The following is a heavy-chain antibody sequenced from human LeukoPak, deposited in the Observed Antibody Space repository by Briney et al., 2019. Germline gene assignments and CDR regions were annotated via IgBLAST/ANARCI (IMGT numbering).Heavy chain of an antibody. V-gene: IGHV4-39*01. Sequence: PSETLSLTCTVSGGSISSSNNYWGWIRQPPGKGLEWFGSIYYSGSTYYNPSLKSRLTISVDTSKNQFSLKLSSVTAADTALYYCARLYCGGDCYLTSFDYWGQGALVTVSS. CDR3: ARLYCGGDCYLTSFDY. D-gene: IGHD2-21*02. CDR2: IYYSGST. J-gene: IGHJ4*02. CDR1: GGSISSSNNY.